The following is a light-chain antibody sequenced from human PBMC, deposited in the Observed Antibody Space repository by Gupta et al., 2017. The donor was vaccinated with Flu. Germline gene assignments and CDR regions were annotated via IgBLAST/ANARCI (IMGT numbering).Light chain of an antibody. CDR1: QNISIN. V-gene: IGKV3-15*01. Sequence: EIVVTQSPATLSVSPGERATLSCRASQNISINLAWYQQKPGQAPRLLISGASTRATGVPARFSGSGSGTEFTLTVSSLQSEDSAFYYCQFYHNAGTFGQGTKVEIK. CDR3: QFYHNAGT. CDR2: GAS. J-gene: IGKJ1*01.